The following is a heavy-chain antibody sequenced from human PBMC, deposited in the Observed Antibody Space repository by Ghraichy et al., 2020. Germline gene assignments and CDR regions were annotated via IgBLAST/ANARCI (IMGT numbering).Heavy chain of an antibody. CDR1: GFSFTNAW. V-gene: IGHV3-15*01. Sequence: GGSLRLSCATSGFSFTNAWMSWVRQAPGKGLEWIGRIKSKSDGGTTDYAAPVKGRFTISRDDSKNTLYLHMSSLKTEDTATFYCTTHIDSFDLWGQGTMVTVSS. CDR3: TTHIDSFDL. CDR2: IKSKSDGGTT. D-gene: IGHD2-21*01. J-gene: IGHJ3*01.